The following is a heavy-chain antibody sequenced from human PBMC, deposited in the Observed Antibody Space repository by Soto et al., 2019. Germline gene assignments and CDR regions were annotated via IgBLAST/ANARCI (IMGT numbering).Heavy chain of an antibody. V-gene: IGHV4-59*08. J-gene: IGHJ5*02. CDR1: GSSINTYY. D-gene: IGHD3-22*01. CDR2: SSSSGIP. Sequence: TSETLSLTCTVSGSSINTYYWSWIRQAPGRGMEWIGYSSSSGIPNYTPSLKSRLTMSVDPSKKQFSLKVTSVTAADTAVYYCARHWDYNHDRADWFDPWGHGTLVTVSS. CDR3: ARHWDYNHDRADWFDP.